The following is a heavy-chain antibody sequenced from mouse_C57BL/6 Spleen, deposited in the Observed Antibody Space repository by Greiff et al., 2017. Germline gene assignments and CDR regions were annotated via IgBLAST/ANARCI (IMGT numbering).Heavy chain of an antibody. CDR2: ISSGGSYT. CDR1: GFTFSSYG. CDR3: ARHGDDYDGYFDV. V-gene: IGHV5-6*02. Sequence: DVKLVESGGDLVKPGGSLKLSCAASGFTFSSYGMSWVRQTPDKRLEWVATISSGGSYTYYPDSVKGRFTISRDNAKNTLYLQMSSLKSEDTARYYCARHGDDYDGYFDVWGTGTTVTVSS. D-gene: IGHD2-4*01. J-gene: IGHJ1*03.